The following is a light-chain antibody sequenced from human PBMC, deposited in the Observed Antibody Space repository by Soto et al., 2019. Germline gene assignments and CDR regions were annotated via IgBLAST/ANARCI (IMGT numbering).Light chain of an antibody. V-gene: IGKV2-30*01. CDR3: MQTANRPYT. J-gene: IGKJ2*01. Sequence: DCVVSKSPLSQPVTLGQASSISCTASQIRVYADGNTYLNWLQQRPGQSPRRLIYKVFNRDSGVPDRFSGSASGSEFTLTISRVEAEDIGVYYCMQTANRPYTFGRGTKVDI. CDR1: QIRVYADGNTY. CDR2: KVF.